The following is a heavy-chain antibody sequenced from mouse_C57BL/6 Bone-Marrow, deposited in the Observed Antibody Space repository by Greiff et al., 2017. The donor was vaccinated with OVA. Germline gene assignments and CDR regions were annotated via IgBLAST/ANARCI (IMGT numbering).Heavy chain of an antibody. CDR1: GFTFSSYA. J-gene: IGHJ4*01. D-gene: IGHD2-5*01. CDR3: ASYSKGVY. CDR2: ISDGGSYT. V-gene: IGHV5-4*03. Sequence: EVMLVESGGGLVKPGGSLKLSCAASGFTFSSYAMSWVRQTPEKRLEWVATISDGGSYTYYPDNVKGRFTISRDNAKNNLYLQMSHLKSEDTARYYCASYSKGVYWGQGTSVTVSS.